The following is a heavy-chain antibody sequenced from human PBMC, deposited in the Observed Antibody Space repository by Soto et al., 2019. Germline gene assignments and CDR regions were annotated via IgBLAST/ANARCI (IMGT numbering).Heavy chain of an antibody. CDR1: GGSISSSGYY. Sequence: QLQLQESGPGLVKPSETLSLTCTVSGGSISSSGYYWGWIRQPPGKGLEWIGSIYYSGSTYYNPSLKRRVTISVDTSKNPFSLKLSSVTAADTAVYYCARQSGGYDNNWFDPWGQGTLVTVSS. CDR2: IYYSGST. J-gene: IGHJ5*02. D-gene: IGHD5-12*01. CDR3: ARQSGGYDNNWFDP. V-gene: IGHV4-39*01.